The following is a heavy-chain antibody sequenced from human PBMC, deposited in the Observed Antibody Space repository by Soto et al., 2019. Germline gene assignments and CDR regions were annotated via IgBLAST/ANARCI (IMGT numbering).Heavy chain of an antibody. V-gene: IGHV4-30-2*01. CDR3: ARARIAAAGTRYFDY. CDR2: IYHSGST. J-gene: IGHJ4*02. Sequence: SETLSLSCAVSGGSISSGGYSWSWIRQPPGKGLEWIGYIYHSGSTYYNPSLKSRVTISVDRSKNQFSLKLSSVTAADTAVYYCARARIAAAGTRYFDYWGQGTLVTVSS. CDR1: GGSISSGGYS. D-gene: IGHD6-13*01.